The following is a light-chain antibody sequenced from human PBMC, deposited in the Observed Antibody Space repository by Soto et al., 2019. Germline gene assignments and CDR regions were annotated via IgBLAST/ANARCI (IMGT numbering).Light chain of an antibody. CDR1: QSVGNN. Sequence: EIVLTQSPATLSLSPGERATLSCRASQSVGNNLAWYQQKPGQAPGLLIYEASTRATGIPASFSGSGSGTEFTLTISSLQSEDFAVYYCQQYNNWPITFGQGTRLEIK. V-gene: IGKV3-15*01. CDR2: EAS. J-gene: IGKJ5*01. CDR3: QQYNNWPIT.